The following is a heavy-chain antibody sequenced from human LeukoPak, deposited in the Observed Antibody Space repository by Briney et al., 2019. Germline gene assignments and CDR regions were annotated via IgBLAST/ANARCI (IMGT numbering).Heavy chain of an antibody. CDR2: INPTGGST. Sequence: GASVKVSCKASGYTFPSYFMHWVRQAPGQGLEWMGIINPTGGSTTYAQKFQGRVTMTRDTSTSTVYMKLSSLRSDDTAVYYCARTAARRFDYWGQGTLVTVSS. D-gene: IGHD6-6*01. CDR1: GYTFPSYF. CDR3: ARTAARRFDY. V-gene: IGHV1-46*01. J-gene: IGHJ4*02.